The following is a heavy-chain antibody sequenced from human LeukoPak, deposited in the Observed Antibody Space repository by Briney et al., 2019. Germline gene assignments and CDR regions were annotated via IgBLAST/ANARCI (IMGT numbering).Heavy chain of an antibody. CDR1: GGSFSGYY. J-gene: IGHJ4*02. V-gene: IGHV4-34*01. CDR3: ARGRGSYYLRAAGFDY. Sequence: SETLSLTCAVYGGSFSGYYWSWIRQPPGKGLGWIGEINHSGSTNYNPSLKSRVTISVDTSKNQFSLKLSSVTAADTAVYYCARGRGSYYLRAAGFDYWGQGTLVTVSS. D-gene: IGHD1-26*01. CDR2: INHSGST.